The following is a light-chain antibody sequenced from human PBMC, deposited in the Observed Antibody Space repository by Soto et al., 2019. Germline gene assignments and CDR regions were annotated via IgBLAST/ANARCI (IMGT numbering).Light chain of an antibody. CDR2: DVN. V-gene: IGLV2-8*01. Sequence: QSALTQPPSASGSPGQSVAISCTGTSSDVGGYNYVSLYQQHPGKAPKLMIYDVNKRPSGVPDRFSGSKSGNTASLTVSGLQAEDEADYYCSSYAGSSNVFGTGTKLTVL. CDR3: SSYAGSSNV. J-gene: IGLJ1*01. CDR1: SSDVGGYNY.